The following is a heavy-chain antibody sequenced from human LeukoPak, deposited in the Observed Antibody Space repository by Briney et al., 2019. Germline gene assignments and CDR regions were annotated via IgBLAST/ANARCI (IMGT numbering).Heavy chain of an antibody. CDR1: GFTFSSYA. Sequence: GGSLRLSCAASGFTFSSYAMSWVRQAPGKGLEWVSGISGSGGSTYYADSVKGRFTVSRDNSKNTLYLQMNSLRAEDTAVYYCAKTQLYYHYGMDVWGQGTTVIVSS. V-gene: IGHV3-23*01. CDR3: AKTQLYYHYGMDV. CDR2: ISGSGGST. D-gene: IGHD5-18*01. J-gene: IGHJ6*02.